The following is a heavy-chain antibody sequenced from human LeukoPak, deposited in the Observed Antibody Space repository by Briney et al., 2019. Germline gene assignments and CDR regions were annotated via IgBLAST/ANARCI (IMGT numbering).Heavy chain of an antibody. J-gene: IGHJ6*02. V-gene: IGHV3-13*01. CDR1: GSTFSSYD. Sequence: GGSLRLSCAASGSTFSSYDMHWVRQATGKGLEWVSAIGTAGDTYYPGSVKGRFTISRENAKNSLYLQMNSLRAGDTAVYYCARDLGYSRGMDVWGQGTTVTVSS. CDR2: IGTAGDT. CDR3: ARDLGYSRGMDV. D-gene: IGHD2-15*01.